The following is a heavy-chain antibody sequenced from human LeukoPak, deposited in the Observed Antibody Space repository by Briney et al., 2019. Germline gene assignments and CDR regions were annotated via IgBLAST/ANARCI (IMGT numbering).Heavy chain of an antibody. CDR3: ARDRSVYIERYYGMDV. Sequence: GGSLRLSCAASGFTVSSNYMSWVRQAPGKGLEWVSVIYSGGSTYCADSVKGRFTISRDNSKNTLYLQMNSLRAEDTAVYYCARDRSVYIERYYGMDVWGQGTTVTVSS. CDR2: IYSGGST. V-gene: IGHV3-53*01. D-gene: IGHD5-12*01. J-gene: IGHJ6*02. CDR1: GFTVSSNY.